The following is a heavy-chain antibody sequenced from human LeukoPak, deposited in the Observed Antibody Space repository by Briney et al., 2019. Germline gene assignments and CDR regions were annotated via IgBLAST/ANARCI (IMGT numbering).Heavy chain of an antibody. CDR1: GFTFSDYS. D-gene: IGHD7-27*01. CDR3: ARDLNWGFDY. Sequence: GGSLRLSCAASGFTFSDYSMNWVRQAPGKGLEWVSNIRGSGEGLGSGVYYADSVKGRFTISRDNAKNSFYLQMNSLSAEDTAFYYCARDLNWGFDYWGQGALVTVSS. CDR2: IRGSGEGLGSGV. V-gene: IGHV3-48*04. J-gene: IGHJ4*02.